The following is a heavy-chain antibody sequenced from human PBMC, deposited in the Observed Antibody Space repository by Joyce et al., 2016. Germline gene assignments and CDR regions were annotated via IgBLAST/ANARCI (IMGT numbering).Heavy chain of an antibody. V-gene: IGHV5-51*01. Sequence: VQLVQSGAEVKKPGESLKISCKPSGYSFTSYWIGLVRQMPGKGLEGIGIIYPADSDIRYSPAFQGQVTISADKSISTAYLQWSSLQTSDTAMYYCARPRSGYWYFDLWGRGTLVTVSS. J-gene: IGHJ2*01. CDR1: GYSFTSYW. CDR3: ARPRSGYWYFDL. CDR2: IYPADSDI. D-gene: IGHD3-3*01.